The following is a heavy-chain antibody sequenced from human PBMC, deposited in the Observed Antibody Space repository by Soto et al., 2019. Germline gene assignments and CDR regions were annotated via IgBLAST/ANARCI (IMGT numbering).Heavy chain of an antibody. CDR2: IIPILGKA. Sequence: SVKVSCKASGYTFTSYGISWVRQAPGQGLEWMGRIIPILGKAKYAQKFQGRVTITTDKSTSTAYMELSSLRSEDTAVYYCARDLGGWPDYWGQGTLVTVSS. V-gene: IGHV1-69*04. D-gene: IGHD2-15*01. J-gene: IGHJ4*02. CDR1: GYTFTSYG. CDR3: ARDLGGWPDY.